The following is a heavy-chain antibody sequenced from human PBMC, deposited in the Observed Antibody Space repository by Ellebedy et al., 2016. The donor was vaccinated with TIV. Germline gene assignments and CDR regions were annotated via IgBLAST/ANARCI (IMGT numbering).Heavy chain of an antibody. J-gene: IGHJ4*02. V-gene: IGHV3-11*01. Sequence: PGGSLRLSCAASGFTFSGYYMSWFRQAPGKGPEWVSYISYSGDLMYYADSMKGRFTTSRDNAGNSLYLQMNSLRAEDTAVYYCARLGVIAAAGASDYWGQGTLVIVSS. CDR1: GFTFSGYY. D-gene: IGHD6-13*01. CDR2: ISYSGDLM. CDR3: ARLGVIAAAGASDY.